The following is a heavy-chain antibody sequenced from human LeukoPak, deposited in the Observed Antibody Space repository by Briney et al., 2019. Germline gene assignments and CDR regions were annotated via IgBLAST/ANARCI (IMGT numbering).Heavy chain of an antibody. CDR2: ISGSGGST. D-gene: IGHD6-13*01. Sequence: GGSLRLSCAASGFTFSSYAMSWVRQAPGQGLEWVSAISGSGGSTYYADSVKGRFTISRDNSKNTLYLQMNNLRAEDTAVYYCAKDRSGIAAAGTTGYFDYWGQGTLVTVSS. V-gene: IGHV3-23*01. J-gene: IGHJ4*02. CDR3: AKDRSGIAAAGTTGYFDY. CDR1: GFTFSSYA.